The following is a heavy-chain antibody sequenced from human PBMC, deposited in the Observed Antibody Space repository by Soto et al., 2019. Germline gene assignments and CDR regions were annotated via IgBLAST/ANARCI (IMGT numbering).Heavy chain of an antibody. CDR3: ARHFSRHVNWFYP. D-gene: IGHD3-3*02. CDR1: GGSISSSSYY. CDR2: IYYSGST. J-gene: IGHJ5*02. Sequence: SETLSLTCTVSGGSISSSSYYWGWIRQPPGKGLEWIGSIYYSGSTYYNPSLKSRVTISVDTSKNQFSLKLSSVTAADTAVYYCARHFSRHVNWFYPWGQGTLVTVSS. V-gene: IGHV4-39*01.